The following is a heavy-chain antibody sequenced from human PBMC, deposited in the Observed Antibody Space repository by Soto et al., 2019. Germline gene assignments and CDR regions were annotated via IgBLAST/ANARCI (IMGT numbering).Heavy chain of an antibody. V-gene: IGHV1-69*13. CDR1: GGTFSSYA. D-gene: IGHD2-15*01. Sequence: GASVKVSCKASGGTFSSYAISWVRQAPGQGLEWMGGIIPIFGTANYAQKFQGRVTITADESTSTAYMELSSLRSEDTAVYYCARARADIVVVVAATAHYYYYGMDVWGQGTTVTVSS. CDR3: ARARADIVVVVAATAHYYYYGMDV. CDR2: IIPIFGTA. J-gene: IGHJ6*02.